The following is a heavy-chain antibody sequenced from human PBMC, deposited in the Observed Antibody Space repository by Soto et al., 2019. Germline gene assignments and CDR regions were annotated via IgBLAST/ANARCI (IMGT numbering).Heavy chain of an antibody. Sequence: PGGSLRLSCAASGFTFSSHSMNWVRQAPGKGLEWVSYISPSSSTIYYADSVKGRFSISRDNAKNSLSLQMNSLRAEDTAVYYCAREQYYYDTSGYSYWSQGTLVTVSS. CDR3: AREQYYYDTSGYSY. CDR2: ISPSSSTI. J-gene: IGHJ4*02. CDR1: GFTFSSHS. D-gene: IGHD3-22*01. V-gene: IGHV3-48*01.